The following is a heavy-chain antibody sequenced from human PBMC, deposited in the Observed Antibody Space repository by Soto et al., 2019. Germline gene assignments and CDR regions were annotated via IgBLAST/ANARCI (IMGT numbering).Heavy chain of an antibody. J-gene: IGHJ1*01. Sequence: WVSLRVSCGAAGSIYSSYARSWVSQAPGKGLEWVSAISGSGGSTYYADSVKGRFTISRDNSKNTLYLQMNSLRAEDTAVYYCAKPSPLGYCSGGSCYDLYFQHWGQGTLVTVSS. V-gene: IGHV3-23*01. CDR3: AKPSPLGYCSGGSCYDLYFQH. CDR2: ISGSGGST. D-gene: IGHD2-15*01. CDR1: GSIYSSYA.